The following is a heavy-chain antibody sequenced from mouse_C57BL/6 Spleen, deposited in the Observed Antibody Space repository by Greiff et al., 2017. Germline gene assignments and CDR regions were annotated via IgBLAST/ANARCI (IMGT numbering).Heavy chain of an antibody. CDR1: GYTFTDYE. CDR2: IDPETGGT. V-gene: IGHV1-15*01. D-gene: IGHD2-2*01. J-gene: IGHJ2*01. CDR3: TRREGYHYFDD. Sequence: VQLQQSGAELVRPGASVTLSCKASGYTFTDYEMHWVKQTPVHGLEWIGAIDPETGGTAYNQKFKGKAILTADKSSSTAYMELRSLTSEVSAVYYCTRREGYHYFDDWGQGTTLTVSS.